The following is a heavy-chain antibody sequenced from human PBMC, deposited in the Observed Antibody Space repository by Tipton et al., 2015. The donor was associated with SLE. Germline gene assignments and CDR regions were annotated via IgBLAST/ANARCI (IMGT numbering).Heavy chain of an antibody. CDR2: IYYSGST. J-gene: IGHJ3*02. V-gene: IGHV4-30-4*01. D-gene: IGHD5-24*01. Sequence: TLSLTCTVSGGSISSGDYYWSWIRQPPGKGLEWIGYIYYSGSTYYNPSLKSRVTISVDTSKNQFSLKLSSVTAADTAVYYCASEEMATTRGAFDIWGQGTMVTVS. CDR1: GGSISSGDYY. CDR3: ASEEMATTRGAFDI.